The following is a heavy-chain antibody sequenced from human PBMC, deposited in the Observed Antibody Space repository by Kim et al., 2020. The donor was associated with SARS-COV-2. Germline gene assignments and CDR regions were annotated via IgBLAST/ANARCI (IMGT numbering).Heavy chain of an antibody. CDR3: ARSLAARPYYYYGMDV. J-gene: IGHJ6*02. CDR1: GFTFSSYA. D-gene: IGHD6-6*01. CDR2: IYSGGSST. V-gene: IGHV3-23*03. Sequence: GGSLRLSCAASGFTFSSYAMSWVRQAPGKGLEWVSVIYSGGSSTYYADSVKGRFTISRDNSKNTLYLQMNSLRAEDTAVYYCARSLAARPYYYYGMDVWGQGTTVTVSS.